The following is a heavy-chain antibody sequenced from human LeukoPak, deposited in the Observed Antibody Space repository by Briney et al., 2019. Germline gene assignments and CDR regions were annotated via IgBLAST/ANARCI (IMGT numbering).Heavy chain of an antibody. D-gene: IGHD3-16*01. CDR1: GLTFSNFG. Sequence: GGSLRLSCAASGLTFSNFGMNWVRQAPGKGLEWVSSITRSGSSTYYADSVKGRFTISRDNAKNTLYLQMNSLRAEDTAVYYCARVRMGDDFNPFDYWGQGTLVTVSS. V-gene: IGHV3-21*06. CDR2: ITRSGSST. J-gene: IGHJ4*02. CDR3: ARVRMGDDFNPFDY.